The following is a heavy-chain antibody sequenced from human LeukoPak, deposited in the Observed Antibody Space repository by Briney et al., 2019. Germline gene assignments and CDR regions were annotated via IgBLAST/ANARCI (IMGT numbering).Heavy chain of an antibody. D-gene: IGHD4-23*01. CDR1: GFTFTSYW. Sequence: GGSLRLSCVASGFTFTSYWMHWVRQAPGKGLVWVSRINSHGSGTSYADSVKGRFTISRDNAKNTLYLQMNSLRAEDTAVYYCARGRPHGNDYWGQGTLVTVSS. V-gene: IGHV3-74*01. CDR2: INSHGSGT. CDR3: ARGRPHGNDY. J-gene: IGHJ4*02.